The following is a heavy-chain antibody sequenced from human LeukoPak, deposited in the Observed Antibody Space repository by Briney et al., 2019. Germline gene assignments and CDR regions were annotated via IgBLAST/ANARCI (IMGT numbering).Heavy chain of an antibody. D-gene: IGHD3-22*01. V-gene: IGHV1-18*01. CDR2: ISAYNGNT. Sequence: ASVKVSCKASGYTFTSYGISWVRQAPGQGLEWMGWISAYNGNTNYAQKLQGRVTMTTDTSTSTAYMELRSLRSDDTAVYYCAGASYDSSGYYPEGAFDIWGQGTMVTVSS. CDR1: GYTFTSYG. J-gene: IGHJ3*02. CDR3: AGASYDSSGYYPEGAFDI.